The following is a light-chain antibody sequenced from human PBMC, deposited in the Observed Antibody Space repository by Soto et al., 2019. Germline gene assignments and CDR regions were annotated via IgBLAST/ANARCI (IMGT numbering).Light chain of an antibody. Sequence: QSVLTQPASVSGSLGQSITISCTGTSSDIGGYKYVSWYQQHPGKAPKLIIFEVSNRPSGVSDRFSGSNSGNTASLTISGLQAEDEADYYCAAWDDSLSGVLFGGGTKVTVL. CDR1: SSDIGGYKY. J-gene: IGLJ2*01. V-gene: IGLV2-14*01. CDR3: AAWDDSLSGVL. CDR2: EVS.